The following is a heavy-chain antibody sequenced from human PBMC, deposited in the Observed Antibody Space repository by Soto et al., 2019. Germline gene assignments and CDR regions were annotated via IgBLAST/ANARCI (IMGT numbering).Heavy chain of an antibody. CDR2: IYYSGST. Sequence: SETLSLTCTVSGGSISSSSYYWGGIRQPPGKGLEWIGSIYYSGSTYYNPSLKTRVTISVDTAKNQFSLKLSSVTAADPAVYYCARHGSSSTVDYWGQGTLVTVSA. D-gene: IGHD6-6*01. CDR1: GGSISSSSYY. CDR3: ARHGSSSTVDY. V-gene: IGHV4-39*01. J-gene: IGHJ4*02.